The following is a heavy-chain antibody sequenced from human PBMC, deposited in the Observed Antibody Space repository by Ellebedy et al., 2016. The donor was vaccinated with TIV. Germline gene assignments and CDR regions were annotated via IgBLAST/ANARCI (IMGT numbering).Heavy chain of an antibody. Sequence: GGSLRLSCAASGFTLNTYAMSWVRQAPGKGLEWVSSISGTGGSTWYADSVQGRFTISRDNSKNTLSLQMNSLRADDTAVYYCTRLNYGNWGQGTLVTVSS. D-gene: IGHD3-16*01. CDR2: ISGTGGST. V-gene: IGHV3-23*01. CDR3: TRLNYGN. CDR1: GFTLNTYA. J-gene: IGHJ4*02.